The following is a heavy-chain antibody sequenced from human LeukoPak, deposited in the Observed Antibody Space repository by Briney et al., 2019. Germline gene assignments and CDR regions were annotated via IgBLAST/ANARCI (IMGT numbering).Heavy chain of an antibody. CDR1: GFTDSSNS. Sequence: GGSLRLSCAASGFTDSSNSMTWVRQAPGKGLEWVSVIYSGGSTYYADSVKGRFTISRDRNTLYLQMNSLRADDTAVYYCARDEPSPDSTDLDYWGQGTLVTVSS. J-gene: IGHJ4*02. CDR3: ARDEPSPDSTDLDY. D-gene: IGHD2/OR15-2a*01. CDR2: IYSGGST. V-gene: IGHV3-66*01.